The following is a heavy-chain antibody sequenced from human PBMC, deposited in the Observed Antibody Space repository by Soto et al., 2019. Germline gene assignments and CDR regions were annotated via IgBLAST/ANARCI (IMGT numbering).Heavy chain of an antibody. CDR2: IHAYNGDT. V-gene: IGHV1-18*01. J-gene: IGHJ4*02. CDR1: GYTFSSYR. Sequence: QVQLVQSGAEVKKPGASVKVSCKASGYTFSSYRISWVRQAPGQGPEWMGWIHAYNGDTKYAQKFQDRLIMTTDTSTSTAYMELRSLTSDDTAVYYCARADYGDDDYWSQGTLVTVSS. D-gene: IGHD4-17*01. CDR3: ARADYGDDDY.